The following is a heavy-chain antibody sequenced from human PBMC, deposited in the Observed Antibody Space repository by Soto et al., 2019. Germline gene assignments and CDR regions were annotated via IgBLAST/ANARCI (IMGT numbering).Heavy chain of an antibody. Sequence: PSETLSLTCAVSGGSIISADSYWFWIRKHPGKGLEWIGYIAYSGDTYYNPSLRSRVTISADTSENKFSLTLKSVTAEDTAVYYCAKELRHDYNLAYFAHWGQGTLVTVSS. J-gene: IGHJ4*02. V-gene: IGHV4-31*11. CDR3: AKELRHDYNLAYFAH. CDR1: GGSIISADSY. CDR2: IAYSGDT. D-gene: IGHD4-4*01.